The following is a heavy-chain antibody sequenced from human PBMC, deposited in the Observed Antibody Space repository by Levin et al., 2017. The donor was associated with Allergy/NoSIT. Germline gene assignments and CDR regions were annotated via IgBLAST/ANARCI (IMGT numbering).Heavy chain of an antibody. D-gene: IGHD3-16*01. CDR2: ISSSSDYI. V-gene: IGHV3-21*01. Sequence: LSLTCAASGFTFTSYSMNWVRQAPGMGLEWVSVISSSSDYIYYADSVKGRFTISRDNAKNSLYLQMNSLRAEDTAMYYCARVGGGDYYYYYMDVWGKGTTVTVSS. CDR3: ARVGGGDYYYYYMDV. CDR1: GFTFTSYS. J-gene: IGHJ6*03.